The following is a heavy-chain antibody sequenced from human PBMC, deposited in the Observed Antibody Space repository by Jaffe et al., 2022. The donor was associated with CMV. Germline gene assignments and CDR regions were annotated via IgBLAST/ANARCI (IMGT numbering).Heavy chain of an antibody. Sequence: EVHLVESGGGLVQPGGSLRLSCAASGFTFSSYAMNWVRQSPGKGLEWVSYIGGSGYTTYYADSVKGRFTISRDNAENSLYLQMDGLRDEDTAVYFCARDHSSGYYGKNDYWGQGVLVTVSS. CDR1: GFTFSSYA. J-gene: IGHJ4*02. CDR2: IGGSGYTT. CDR3: ARDHSSGYYGKNDY. V-gene: IGHV3-48*02. D-gene: IGHD3-22*01.